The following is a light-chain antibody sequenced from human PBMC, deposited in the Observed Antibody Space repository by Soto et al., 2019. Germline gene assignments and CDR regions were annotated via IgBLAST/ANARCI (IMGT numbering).Light chain of an antibody. V-gene: IGLV3-9*01. Sequence: SYELTQPLSVSVALGQTARITCGGNNIGRKNAHWYQQKPGQFPVLVIYRDSSRPSGIPERFSGSNSGNTATLTISRAQAGDEADYYCQVWDDNTVVFGGGTKLTVL. J-gene: IGLJ2*01. CDR1: NIGRKN. CDR2: RDS. CDR3: QVWDDNTVV.